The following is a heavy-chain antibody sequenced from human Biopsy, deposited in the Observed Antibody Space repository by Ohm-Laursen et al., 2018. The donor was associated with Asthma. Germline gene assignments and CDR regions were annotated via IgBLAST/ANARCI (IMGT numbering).Heavy chain of an antibody. CDR3: ARKAGSCISRTCYSLDF. J-gene: IGHJ4*02. Sequence: SSVKVSCKSLGGTFNTYVIGWARQAPGQGLEWMGGVNSVFGTTNYPQKFQDRVTITADDSTSAVYMEFSSLRSEDTAVYYCARKAGSCISRTCYSLDFWGQGTLVTVSS. D-gene: IGHD2-2*01. CDR2: VNSVFGTT. CDR1: GGTFNTYV. V-gene: IGHV1-69*01.